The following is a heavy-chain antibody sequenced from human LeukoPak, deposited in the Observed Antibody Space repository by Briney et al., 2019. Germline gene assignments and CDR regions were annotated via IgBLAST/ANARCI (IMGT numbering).Heavy chain of an antibody. CDR2: ISSSGIT. V-gene: IGHV3-53*01. D-gene: IGHD3-22*01. CDR3: ARGGDSSGSIRSAFDI. J-gene: IGHJ3*02. CDR1: EFTVSSNY. Sequence: PGGSLRLSCAASEFTVSSNYMSWVRQAPGKGLEWASVISSSGITYSADSVKGRFTISRDNSKNMVCLQMNSLRAEDTAVYYCARGGDSSGSIRSAFDIWGQGTMVTVSS.